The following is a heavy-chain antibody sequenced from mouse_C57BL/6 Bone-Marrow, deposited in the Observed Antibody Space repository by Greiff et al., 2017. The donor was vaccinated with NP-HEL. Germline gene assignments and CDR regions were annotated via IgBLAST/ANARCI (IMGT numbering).Heavy chain of an antibody. CDR3: TTSYGNLYYYAMDY. CDR1: GFNIKDDY. J-gene: IGHJ4*01. Sequence: EVQLQQSGAELVRPGASVKLSCTASGFNIKDDYMHWVKQRPEQGLEWIGWIDPENGDTEYASKFQGKATITADTSSNTAYLQLSSLTSEDTAVYYCTTSYGNLYYYAMDYWGQGTSVTVSS. D-gene: IGHD2-1*01. V-gene: IGHV14-4*01. CDR2: IDPENGDT.